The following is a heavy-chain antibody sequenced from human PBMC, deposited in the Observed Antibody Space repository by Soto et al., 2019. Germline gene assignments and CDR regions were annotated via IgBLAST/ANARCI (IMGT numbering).Heavy chain of an antibody. CDR1: GFSFRNYN. CDR2: ITDSSDTV. J-gene: IGHJ4*02. CDR3: ARDFGHGYYLDY. D-gene: IGHD3-3*01. Sequence: GGSLSLSCVASGFSFRNYNINWVRQAPGKGLEWVSYITDSSDTVHYADSVRGRFTISRDNAESSLYLQMNSLRDEDTAVYFCARDFGHGYYLDYWGRGTLVTVSS. V-gene: IGHV3-48*02.